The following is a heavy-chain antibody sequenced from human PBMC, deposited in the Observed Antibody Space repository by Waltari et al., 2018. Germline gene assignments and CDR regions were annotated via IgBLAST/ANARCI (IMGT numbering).Heavy chain of an antibody. CDR2: IYYSGST. CDR1: GGSISSHC. D-gene: IGHD3-10*01. V-gene: IGHV4-59*11. CDR3: AREPPRLGETYYFDY. Sequence: QVQLQESGPGLVKPSETLSLTCTVSGGSISSHCWSWIRQPPGKGLEWIGYIYYSGSTNYNPSLKSRVTISVDTSKNQFSLKLTSVTAADTAVYYCAREPPRLGETYYFDYWGQGTLVTVSS. J-gene: IGHJ4*02.